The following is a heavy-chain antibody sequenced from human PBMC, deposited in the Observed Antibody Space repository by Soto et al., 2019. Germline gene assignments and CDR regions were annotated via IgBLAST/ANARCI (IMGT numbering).Heavy chain of an antibody. CDR1: GFTFDDYA. J-gene: IGHJ3*02. CDR2: ISWDGGST. Sequence: GGSLRLSCAASGFTFDDYAMHWVRQAPGKGLEWVSLISWDGGSTYYADSVKGRFTISRDNSKNSLYLQMNRLRDEDTVLDYYAKDKIGRKYSYCDEAFDIWGQGTMVTVSS. V-gene: IGHV3-43D*03. CDR3: AKDKIGRKYSYCDEAFDI. D-gene: IGHD5-18*01.